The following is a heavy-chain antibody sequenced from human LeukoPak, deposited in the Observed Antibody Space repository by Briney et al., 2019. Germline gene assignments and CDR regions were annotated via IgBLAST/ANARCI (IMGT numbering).Heavy chain of an antibody. D-gene: IGHD6-13*01. CDR3: AREGYHGHLNY. CDR1: GGSISSGGYY. V-gene: IGHV4-30-2*01. J-gene: IGHJ4*02. Sequence: SQTLSLTCTVSGGSISSGGYYWSWFAQPQGKGLEWIGEINHSGSTNYNPSLKSRVTISVDTSKNQFSLKLSSVTAADTAVYYCAREGYHGHLNYWGQGTLVTVSS. CDR2: INHSGST.